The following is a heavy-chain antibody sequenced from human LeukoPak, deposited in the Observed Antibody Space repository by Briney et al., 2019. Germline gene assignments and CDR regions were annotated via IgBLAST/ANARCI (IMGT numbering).Heavy chain of an antibody. D-gene: IGHD3-10*01. CDR1: GFTFSGSA. CDR2: IRSKANSYAT. V-gene: IGHV3-73*01. Sequence: GGSLRLSCAASGFTFSGSAMHWVRQASGKGLEWVGRIRSKANSYATAYAASVKGRFTISRDDSKNTAYLQMNSLKTEDTAVYYCTRHPDYYGSGSYYYYYMDVWGKGTTVTISS. J-gene: IGHJ6*03. CDR3: TRHPDYYGSGSYYYYYMDV.